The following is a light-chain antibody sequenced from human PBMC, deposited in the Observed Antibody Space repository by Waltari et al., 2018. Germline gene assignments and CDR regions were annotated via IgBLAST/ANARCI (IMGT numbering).Light chain of an antibody. CDR1: TSDVGSGNL. V-gene: IGLV2-23*02. J-gene: IGLJ3*02. CDR3: CSYRIGSTPGV. CDR2: EVT. Sequence: SALTQPASVSGSLGQSITISCSGSTSDVGSGNLVSCYQQFPGTVPKLIIYEVTKRPSGVSSRFSGSKSGNMASLTISGLQPEDEADYYCCSYRIGSTPGVFGGGTKVTVL.